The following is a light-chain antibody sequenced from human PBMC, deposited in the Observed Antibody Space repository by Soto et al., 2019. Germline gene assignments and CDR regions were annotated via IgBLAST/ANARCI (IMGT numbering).Light chain of an antibody. CDR3: QQSYRTQDT. CDR1: RRVRSY. Sequence: DIQMTQSPTSLSASVGDRVSITCRASRRVRSYLNWYQQKPGKAPRLLIYGASRSQSGVPARFSGSGSGTDFTLIISNLQPEDFATYYCQQSYRTQDTFGQGTRIESK. J-gene: IGKJ2*01. CDR2: GAS. V-gene: IGKV1-39*01.